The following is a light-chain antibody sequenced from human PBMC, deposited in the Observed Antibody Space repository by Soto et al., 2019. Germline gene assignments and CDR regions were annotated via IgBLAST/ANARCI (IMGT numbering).Light chain of an antibody. CDR3: QAYDYSLTASV. CDR2: GNR. V-gene: IGLV1-40*01. J-gene: IGLJ3*02. Sequence: QSVLTQPPSVSGAPGQRVTISCTGNNSNLGAGYDVHWYQQLPGAAPKLVIFGNRNRPSGVPERFSGSKSGTSASLAITGLQAEDEVDYYCQAYDYSLTASVYGGGTKLTVL. CDR1: NSNLGAGYD.